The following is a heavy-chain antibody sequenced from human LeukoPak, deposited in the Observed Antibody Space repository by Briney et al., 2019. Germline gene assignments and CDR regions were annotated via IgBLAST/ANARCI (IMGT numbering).Heavy chain of an antibody. Sequence: ASVKVSCKASGYTFTIYGISWVRQAPGQGLEWMGWISAYNGNANYAQKLQGRVTMTTDTSTSTAYMELRSLRSDDTAVYYCARDAQDYYDSSGFGYWGQGTLVTVSS. CDR3: ARDAQDYYDSSGFGY. V-gene: IGHV1-18*01. CDR2: ISAYNGNA. J-gene: IGHJ4*02. D-gene: IGHD3-22*01. CDR1: GYTFTIYG.